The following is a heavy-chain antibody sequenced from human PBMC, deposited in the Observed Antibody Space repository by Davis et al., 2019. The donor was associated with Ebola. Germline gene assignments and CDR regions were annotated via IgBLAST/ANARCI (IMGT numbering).Heavy chain of an antibody. CDR2: VRSHGSDD. CDR3: ARDAYCSGSSCNFYGMDV. Sequence: GGSLRLSCAASGFTFSSYGMHWVRQAPGRGLEWVAFVRSHGSDDHYADSVKGRFTISRDNAKNSLYLQMNGLRAEDTAVYYCARDAYCSGSSCNFYGMDVWGKGATVTVSS. D-gene: IGHD2-15*01. J-gene: IGHJ6*04. CDR1: GFTFSSYG. V-gene: IGHV3-30*02.